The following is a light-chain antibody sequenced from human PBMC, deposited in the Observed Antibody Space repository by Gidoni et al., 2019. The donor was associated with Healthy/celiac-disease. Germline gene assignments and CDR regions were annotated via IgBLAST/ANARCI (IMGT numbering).Light chain of an antibody. CDR1: SSDVGSYNL. J-gene: IGLJ2*01. V-gene: IGLV2-23*01. Sequence: QSALTHPASVSGSPGQSITISCTGTSSDVGSYNLVSWYQQHPGKAPKLMIYEGSKRPSGVSNRFSGSKSGNTASLTISGLQAEDEADYYCCSYAGSSGSVVFGGGTKLTVL. CDR3: CSYAGSSGSVV. CDR2: EGS.